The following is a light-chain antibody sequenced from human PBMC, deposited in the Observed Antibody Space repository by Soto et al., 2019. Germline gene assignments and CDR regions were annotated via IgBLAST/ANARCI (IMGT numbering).Light chain of an antibody. CDR1: SSNIGAGYD. CDR3: QSYDSSLSHV. V-gene: IGLV1-40*01. Sequence: QSVLTQPPSVSGAPGQRVTISCTRSSSNIGAGYDVHWYQQLPGTAPKLLIYGNSNRPSGVPDRFSGSKSGTSASLAITGLQAEDEADYYCQSYDSSLSHVFGTGTKLTVL. CDR2: GNS. J-gene: IGLJ1*01.